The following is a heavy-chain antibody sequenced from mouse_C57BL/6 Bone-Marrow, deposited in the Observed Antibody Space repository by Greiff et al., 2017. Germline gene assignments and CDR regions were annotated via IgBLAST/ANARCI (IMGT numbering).Heavy chain of an antibody. CDR1: GFNITDYY. CDR2: IDPEDGDT. V-gene: IGHV14-1*01. CDR3: TTGYYGSSPFAY. Sequence: VQLQQSGAELVRPGASVKLSCTASGFNITDYYMHWVKQRPEQGLEWIGRIDPEDGDTEYAPKFQGKATMTADTSSNTAYLQLSSLTSEDAAVYYCTTGYYGSSPFAYGGQGTLVTVSA. D-gene: IGHD1-1*01. J-gene: IGHJ3*01.